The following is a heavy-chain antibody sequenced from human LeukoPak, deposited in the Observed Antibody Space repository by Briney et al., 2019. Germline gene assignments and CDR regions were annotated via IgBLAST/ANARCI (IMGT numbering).Heavy chain of an antibody. CDR3: ARGPRRGTSFFN. J-gene: IGHJ4*02. V-gene: IGHV4-34*01. CDR2: INHSGST. D-gene: IGHD1-1*01. CDR1: GGSFSGYY. Sequence: SETLSLTCAVYGGSFSGYYWSWIRQPPGKGLEWIGEINHSGSTNYNPSLKSRVTISVDTSKNQFSLKLSSVTAADTAVYYCARGPRRGTSFFNWGQGTLVTVSS.